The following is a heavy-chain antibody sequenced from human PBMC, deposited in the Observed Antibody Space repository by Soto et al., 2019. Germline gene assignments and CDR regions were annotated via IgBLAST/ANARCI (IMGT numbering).Heavy chain of an antibody. V-gene: IGHV3-23*01. D-gene: IGHD2-2*02. CDR1: GFTFSSYA. CDR3: AKDTGYCSSTSRYTSYYYYYGMDV. CDR2: ISGSGGST. Sequence: GGSLRLSCAASGFTFSSYAMSWVRQAPGKGLEWVSAISGSGGSTYYADSVKGRFTISRDNSKNTLYLQMNSLRAEDTAVYYCAKDTGYCSSTSRYTSYYYYYGMDVWGQGTTVTVSS. J-gene: IGHJ6*02.